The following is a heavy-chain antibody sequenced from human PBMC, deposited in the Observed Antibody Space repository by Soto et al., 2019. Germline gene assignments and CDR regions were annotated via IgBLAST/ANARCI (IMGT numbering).Heavy chain of an antibody. Sequence: EVQLVESGGGLVQPGGSLRLSCAASGFIFNTYAMNWVRQAPGKGLEWISYISNSGSTIYYADSVKGRFTISRDNAKNSLYLQMNSLRAVDTALYYCARDGAMDDYWGQGTLVTVSS. CDR1: GFIFNTYA. V-gene: IGHV3-48*01. J-gene: IGHJ4*02. CDR3: ARDGAMDDY. CDR2: ISNSGSTI. D-gene: IGHD2-2*01.